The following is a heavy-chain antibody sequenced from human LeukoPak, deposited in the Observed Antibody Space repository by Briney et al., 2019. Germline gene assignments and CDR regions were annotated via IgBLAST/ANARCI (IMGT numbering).Heavy chain of an antibody. Sequence: GGSLRLSCAASGFTFSSYGMHWVRQAPGKGLEWVAVISYDGSNKYYADSVKGRFTISRDNSKNTLYLQMNSLRAEDTAVYYCAKGIYDYVHWGQGTLVTVSS. CDR2: ISYDGSNK. D-gene: IGHD3-16*01. CDR1: GFTFSSYG. J-gene: IGHJ4*02. V-gene: IGHV3-30*18. CDR3: AKGIYDYVH.